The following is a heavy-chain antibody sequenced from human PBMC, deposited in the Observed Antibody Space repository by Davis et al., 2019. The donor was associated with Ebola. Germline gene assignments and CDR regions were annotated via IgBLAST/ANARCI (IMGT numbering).Heavy chain of an antibody. CDR1: GGSISSYY. CDR2: IYYSGST. V-gene: IGHV4-59*08. CDR3: ARVSTVTTWTDY. Sequence: PSETLSLTCTVSGGSISSYYWSWIRQPPGKGLEWIGYIYYSGSTNYNPSLKSRVTISVDTSKNQFSLKLSSVTAADTAVYYCARVSTVTTWTDYWGQGTLVTVSS. D-gene: IGHD4-17*01. J-gene: IGHJ4*02.